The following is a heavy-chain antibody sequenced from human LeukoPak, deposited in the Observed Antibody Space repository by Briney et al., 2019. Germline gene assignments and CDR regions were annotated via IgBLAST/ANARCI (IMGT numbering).Heavy chain of an antibody. D-gene: IGHD2-2*01. V-gene: IGHV3-30*02. Sequence: GGSLRLSCAASGFTFSSYGMHWVRQAPGKGLEWVAFIRYDGSNKYYADSVQGRFTISRDNSKNTPYLQMNSLRAEDTAVYYCAKDRGYCSSTSCHYFVYWGQGTLVTVSS. CDR3: AKDRGYCSSTSCHYFVY. CDR2: IRYDGSNK. CDR1: GFTFSSYG. J-gene: IGHJ4*02.